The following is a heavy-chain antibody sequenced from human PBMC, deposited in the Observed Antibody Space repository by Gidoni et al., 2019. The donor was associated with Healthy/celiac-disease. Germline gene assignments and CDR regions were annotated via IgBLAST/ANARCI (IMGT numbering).Heavy chain of an antibody. V-gene: IGHV4-34*01. CDR1: GGSFSGYY. Sequence: QVQLQQWGAGLLKPSETLSLTCAVYGGSFSGYYWSWIRQPPGKGLEEIGEINHSGSTNYNPSLKSRVTISVDTSKNQFSLKLSSVTAADTAVYYCARGQGGFGSVDYWGQGTLVTVSS. CDR3: ARGQGGFGSVDY. J-gene: IGHJ4*02. D-gene: IGHD3-10*01. CDR2: INHSGST.